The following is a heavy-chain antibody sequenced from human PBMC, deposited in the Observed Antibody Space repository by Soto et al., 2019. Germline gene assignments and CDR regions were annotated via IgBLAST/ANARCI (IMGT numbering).Heavy chain of an antibody. CDR3: ARQWTTVVTQAYFDH. V-gene: IGHV4-39*01. CDR1: GESISSSSYY. D-gene: IGHD2-21*02. J-gene: IGHJ4*02. Sequence: PSETLSLTCIVSGESISSSSYYWGWIRRPPGKGLEWIGSIYYSGRTYYNPSFKSRVTISIDTSKNQFSLKLSSVTATDTAVYYCARQWTTVVTQAYFDHWGQGALVTVSS. CDR2: IYYSGRT.